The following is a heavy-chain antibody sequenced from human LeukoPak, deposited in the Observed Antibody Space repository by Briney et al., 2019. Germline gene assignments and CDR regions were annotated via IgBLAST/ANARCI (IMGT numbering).Heavy chain of an antibody. CDR3: AKDRADSGSYSYFDY. V-gene: IGHV3-43D*03. D-gene: IGHD1-26*01. J-gene: IGHJ4*02. CDR1: GFTFDDYA. Sequence: GGSLRLSCAASGFTFDDYAMHWIRQAPGKGLEWVSLISWDGGSSYYADSVKGRSTISRDNSKNSLYLHMNSLRAEDTALYYCAKDRADSGSYSYFDYWGQGTLVTVSS. CDR2: ISWDGGSS.